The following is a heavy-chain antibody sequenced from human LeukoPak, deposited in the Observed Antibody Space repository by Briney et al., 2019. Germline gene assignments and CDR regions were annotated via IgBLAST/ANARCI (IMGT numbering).Heavy chain of an antibody. D-gene: IGHD3-10*01. CDR3: ARDLFWVRGVTVENDI. V-gene: IGHV3-21*01. Sequence: GGSLRLSCAASGFTFITYSMNWVRQAPGKGLEWVSSISSSSSYIYYADSVRGRFTISRDNPKNSLYLQMNSLRAEDTAVYYCARDLFWVRGVTVENDIWGQGTMVTVSS. CDR1: GFTFITYS. CDR2: ISSSSSYI. J-gene: IGHJ3*02.